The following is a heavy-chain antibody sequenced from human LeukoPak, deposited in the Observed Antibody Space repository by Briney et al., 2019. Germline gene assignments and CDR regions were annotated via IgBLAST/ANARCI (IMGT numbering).Heavy chain of an antibody. CDR1: GFTFSSYA. CDR3: AKDIEEWLVKGGGCFDY. D-gene: IGHD6-19*01. Sequence: GRSLRLSCAASGFTFSSYAMHWVRQAPGKGLGWVAVISYDGSNKYYADSVKGRFTISRDNSKNTLYLQMNSLRAEDTAVYYCAKDIEEWLVKGGGCFDYWGQGTLVTVSS. CDR2: ISYDGSNK. V-gene: IGHV3-30-3*01. J-gene: IGHJ4*02.